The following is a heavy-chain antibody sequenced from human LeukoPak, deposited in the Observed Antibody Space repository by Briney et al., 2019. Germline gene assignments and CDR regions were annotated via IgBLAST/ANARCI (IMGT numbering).Heavy chain of an antibody. CDR2: IRSKANSYAT. D-gene: IGHD1-26*01. CDR3: ARDGGEWELDY. V-gene: IGHV3-73*01. CDR1: GFTFSGSA. Sequence: PGGSLRLSCAASGFTFSGSAMLWVRQASGKGLEWVGRIRSKANSYATAYAASVKGRFTISRDDSKNTAYLQMNSLRVEDTAVYYCARDGGEWELDYWGQGTLVTVSS. J-gene: IGHJ4*02.